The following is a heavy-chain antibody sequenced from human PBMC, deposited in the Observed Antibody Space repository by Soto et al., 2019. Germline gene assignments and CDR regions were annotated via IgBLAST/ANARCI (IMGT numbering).Heavy chain of an antibody. D-gene: IGHD6-13*01. Sequence: GGSLRLSCAASGFTFSSYAMSWVRQAPGKGLERVSAISGSGGSTYYADSVKGRFTISRDNSKDTLYLQMNSLRAEDTAVYYCAKDRSIIAAAGTVFDYWGQGTLVTVSS. CDR2: ISGSGGST. J-gene: IGHJ4*02. V-gene: IGHV3-23*01. CDR1: GFTFSSYA. CDR3: AKDRSIIAAAGTVFDY.